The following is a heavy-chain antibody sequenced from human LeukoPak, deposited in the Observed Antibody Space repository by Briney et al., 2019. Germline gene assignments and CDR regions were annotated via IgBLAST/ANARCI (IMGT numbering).Heavy chain of an antibody. CDR3: ARDNPRRGRSGYDHILYYGMDV. CDR1: GFTFSSYA. Sequence: GGSLRLSCAASGFTFSSYAMSWVRQAPGKGLEWVSAISGSGGSTYYADSVKGRFTISRDNAKNSLYLQMNSLRAEDTAVYYCARDNPRRGRSGYDHILYYGMDVWGQGTTVTVSS. V-gene: IGHV3-23*01. D-gene: IGHD5-12*01. J-gene: IGHJ6*02. CDR2: ISGSGGST.